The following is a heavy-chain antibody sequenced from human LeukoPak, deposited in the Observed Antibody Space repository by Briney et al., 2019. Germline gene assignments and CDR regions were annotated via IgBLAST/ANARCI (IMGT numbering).Heavy chain of an antibody. D-gene: IGHD2-2*01. Sequence: PGGSLRLSCAASGFTFSSYSMNWVRQAPGKGLEWVSSISSSSSYIYYADSVKGRFTISRDNAKNSLYLQMNSLRAEDTAVYYCARAGSTSCYVCWFDPWGQGTLVTVSS. CDR1: GFTFSSYS. J-gene: IGHJ5*02. CDR3: ARAGSTSCYVCWFDP. CDR2: ISSSSSYI. V-gene: IGHV3-21*01.